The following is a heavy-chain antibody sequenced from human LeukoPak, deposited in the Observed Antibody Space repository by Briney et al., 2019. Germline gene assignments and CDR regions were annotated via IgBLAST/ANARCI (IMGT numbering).Heavy chain of an antibody. D-gene: IGHD2-2*01. CDR2: INPDRGGT. J-gene: IGHJ4*02. CDR3: VREDFVVIPAAMRGDY. CDR1: VYTFTGFY. V-gene: IGHV1-2*02. Sequence: ASVTVSCKSSVYTFTGFYIHWVRQAPGQGLEWMGWINPDRGGTNYAQKFQGRVTLTRDTSINTAYMELSGLTSDDTAMYYCVREDFVVIPAAMRGDYWGQGTLVIVSS.